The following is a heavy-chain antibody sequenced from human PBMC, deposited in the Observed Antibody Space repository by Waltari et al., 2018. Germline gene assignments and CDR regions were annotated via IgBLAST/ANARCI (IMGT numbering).Heavy chain of an antibody. CDR3: ARGITAIGR. V-gene: IGHV4-61*08. CDR2: IYTSGST. J-gene: IGHJ5*02. Sequence: QVQLRESGPGLVKPSENLSLTCTVSGYSVSSGGYYWTWIRQPPGKDLEWMGYIYTSGSTNYNPSLKSRVTMSVDTSKNQFSLNLTSVTAADTAVYYCARGITAIGRWGQGTLVTVSS. CDR1: GYSVSSGGYY. D-gene: IGHD6-13*01.